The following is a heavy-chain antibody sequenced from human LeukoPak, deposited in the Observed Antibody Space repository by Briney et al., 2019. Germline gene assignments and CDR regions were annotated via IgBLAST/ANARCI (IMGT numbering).Heavy chain of an antibody. CDR1: GFTFSNYA. Sequence: GGSLRLSCAASGFTFSNYAMSWVRQAPGRGLEWVSAILGSGGSTYYADSVKGRFTVSRDNSKSTLYLQMNSLRAEDTAIYYCARGRGIDYWGQGTLVTVSS. V-gene: IGHV3-23*01. D-gene: IGHD2-15*01. CDR2: ILGSGGST. CDR3: ARGRGIDY. J-gene: IGHJ4*02.